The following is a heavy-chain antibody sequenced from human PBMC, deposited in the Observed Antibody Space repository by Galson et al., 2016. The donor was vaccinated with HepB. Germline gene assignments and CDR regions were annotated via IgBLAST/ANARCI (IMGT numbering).Heavy chain of an antibody. J-gene: IGHJ5*02. CDR2: IYPGDSET. D-gene: IGHD3-10*01. CDR3: ARRSNPSRREPGEDDFGP. V-gene: IGHV5-51*01. Sequence: QSGAEVTKPGESLRISCKGSGYSFSNSWIGWVRQMPGKGLEWMGIIYPGDSETRYSPSSQGHVTFSADKAISTAYLQWSSLKASDTAMYYCARRSNPSRREPGEDDFGPWGQGTLVNVSS. CDR1: GYSFSNSW.